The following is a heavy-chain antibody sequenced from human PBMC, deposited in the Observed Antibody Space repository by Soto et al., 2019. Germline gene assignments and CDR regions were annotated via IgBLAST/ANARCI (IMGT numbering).Heavy chain of an antibody. CDR2: ISYDGSSE. Sequence: GSLRLSCAASGFTFNNYDMYWVRQAPGKGLEWVAFISYDGSSEYYADSVKGRFTISRDNSKNTLYLQMNSLRAEDTAVYYCAKDTSSGGSPLDYWGQGTLVTVSS. D-gene: IGHD2-15*01. V-gene: IGHV3-30*18. J-gene: IGHJ4*02. CDR3: AKDTSSGGSPLDY. CDR1: GFTFNNYD.